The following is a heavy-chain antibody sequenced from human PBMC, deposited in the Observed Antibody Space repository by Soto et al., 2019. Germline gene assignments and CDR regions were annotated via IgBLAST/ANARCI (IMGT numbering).Heavy chain of an antibody. CDR2: IIPISGRT. CDR1: GGTFSSLG. J-gene: IGHJ4*02. V-gene: IGHV1-69*01. D-gene: IGHD5-12*01. Sequence: QVQLLQSGAEVKRPGSSVKVSCEASGGTFSSLGFTWVRQAHGQGLEGMGGIIPISGRTTFAQKFQGRVTITADESTRATYMELTTLTSDDTAMYYCATRGTQGRWLEFADYWGQGTLVTVSS. CDR3: ATRGTQGRWLEFADY.